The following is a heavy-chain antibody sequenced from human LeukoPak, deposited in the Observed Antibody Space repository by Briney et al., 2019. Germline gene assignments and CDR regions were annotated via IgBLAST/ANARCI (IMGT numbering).Heavy chain of an antibody. V-gene: IGHV3-11*06. CDR2: ISSSSSYT. CDR1: GFTFSDYY. CDR3: ASSREGYCSSTSCYPLYFDY. J-gene: IGHJ4*02. D-gene: IGHD2-2*01. Sequence: GGSLRPSCAASGFTFSDYYMSWIRQAPGKGLEWVSYISSSSSYTNYADSVKGRFTISRDNAKNSLYLQMNSLRAEDTAVYYCASSREGYCSSTSCYPLYFDYWGQGTLVTVSS.